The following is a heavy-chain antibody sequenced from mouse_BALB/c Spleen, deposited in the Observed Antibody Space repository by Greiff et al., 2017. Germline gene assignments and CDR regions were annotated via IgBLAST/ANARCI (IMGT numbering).Heavy chain of an antibody. V-gene: IGHV1S81*02. Sequence: QVQLQQPGAELVKPGASVKLSCKASGYTFTSYWMHWVKQRPGPGLEWIGEINPSNGRTNYNEKFKSKATLTVDKSSSTAYMQLSSLTSEDSAVYYCARTAGTARATAMDYWGQGTSVTVSS. CDR1: GYTFTSYW. J-gene: IGHJ4*01. CDR3: ARTAGTARATAMDY. D-gene: IGHD3-2*01. CDR2: INPSNGRT.